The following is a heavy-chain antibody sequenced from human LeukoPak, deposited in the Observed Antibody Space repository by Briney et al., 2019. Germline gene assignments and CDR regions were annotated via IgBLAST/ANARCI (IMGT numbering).Heavy chain of an antibody. CDR1: GYTFTSYD. V-gene: IGHV1-8*01. CDR3: ARSTGYCYDSRNDY. Sequence: ASVKVSCKASGYTFTSYDINWVRQATGQGLEWMGWMNPNSGNTGYAQKFQGRVTMTRNTSISTAYMELSSLRSEDTAVYYCARSTGYCYDSRNDYWGQGTLVTVSS. J-gene: IGHJ4*02. CDR2: MNPNSGNT. D-gene: IGHD3-22*01.